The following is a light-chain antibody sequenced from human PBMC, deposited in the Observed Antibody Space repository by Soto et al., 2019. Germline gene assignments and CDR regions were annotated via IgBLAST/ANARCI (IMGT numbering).Light chain of an antibody. CDR1: QDISSW. Sequence: DSQMTQSPSSVSASVGDRVTMTCRASQDISSWLAWYQQKPGKAPKLLNYAASSLQSGVPSRFSGSGSGTDFSLTIRSLQPEDFGTYYCQQPISFPITFGQGTRMEIK. J-gene: IGKJ5*01. CDR2: AAS. V-gene: IGKV1D-12*01. CDR3: QQPISFPIT.